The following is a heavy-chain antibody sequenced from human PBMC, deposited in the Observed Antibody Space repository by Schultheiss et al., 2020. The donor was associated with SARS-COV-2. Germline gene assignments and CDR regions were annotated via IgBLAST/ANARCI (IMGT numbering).Heavy chain of an antibody. CDR3: ATGITMVRGLGAFDY. CDR2: ISSSSSYI. D-gene: IGHD3-10*01. CDR1: GFTFSSYS. J-gene: IGHJ4*02. Sequence: GGSLRLSCAASGFTFSSYSMNWVRQAPGKGLEWVSSISSSSSYIYYADSVKGRFTISRDNAKNSLYLQMNSLRAEDTAVYYCATGITMVRGLGAFDYWGQGTLVTVSS. V-gene: IGHV3-21*01.